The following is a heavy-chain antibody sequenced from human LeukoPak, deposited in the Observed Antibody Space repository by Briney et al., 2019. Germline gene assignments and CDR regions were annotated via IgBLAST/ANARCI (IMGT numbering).Heavy chain of an antibody. J-gene: IGHJ6*03. CDR3: ASIVLLWFGESLIAGGNVDMDV. CDR2: IYSGGST. D-gene: IGHD3-10*01. V-gene: IGHV3-66*01. CDR1: GFTVSSIY. Sequence: PGGSLRLSCAASGFTVSSIYMSWVRQAPGKGLEWVSLIYSGGSTYYADSGKGRFTISSDNSKNTLYLQLNNLRADDTAVYYCASIVLLWFGESLIAGGNVDMDVWGRGTTVTVSS.